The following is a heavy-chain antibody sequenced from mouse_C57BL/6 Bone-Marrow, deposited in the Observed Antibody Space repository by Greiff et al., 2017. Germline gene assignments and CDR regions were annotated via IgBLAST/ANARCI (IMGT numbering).Heavy chain of an antibody. V-gene: IGHV1-80*01. CDR2: IYPGDGDA. D-gene: IGHD4-1*01. CDR1: GYAFSTSW. Sequence: QVQLQQSGAELVQPGASVKISCKVSGYAFSTSWMNWVKQRPGKGLGRIGQIYPGDGDANYNGKFKGKATLTADKSSSTGYMQLSSLTCEDSAVYFCARDWDYFDYWGQGTTLTVSS. J-gene: IGHJ2*01. CDR3: ARDWDYFDY.